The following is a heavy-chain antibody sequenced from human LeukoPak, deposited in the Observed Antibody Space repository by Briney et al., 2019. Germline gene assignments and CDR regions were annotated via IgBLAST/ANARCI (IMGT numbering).Heavy chain of an antibody. CDR3: ARQIGWYFDY. D-gene: IGHD2-15*01. V-gene: IGHV4-30-4*01. CDR1: GGSISSGDYY. CDR2: INHSGST. Sequence: SETLSLTCTVSGGSISSGDYYWSWIRQPPGKGLEWIGEINHSGSTNYNPSLKSRVTISVDTSKNQFSLKLSSVTAADTAVCYCARQIGWYFDYWGQGTLVTVSS. J-gene: IGHJ4*02.